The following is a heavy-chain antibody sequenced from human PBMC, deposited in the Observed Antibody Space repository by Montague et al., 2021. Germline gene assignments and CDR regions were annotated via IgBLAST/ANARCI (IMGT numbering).Heavy chain of an antibody. D-gene: IGHD3-22*01. Sequence: SETLSLTCSVSGDSINGWYWSWIRQPPGKGLEWIGSVFYSGATNYNPSLKSRVTMSADTSKNQVSLKVNSVTAADTAVYYCARRGFYESGGLFIWGLGTLVTVSS. CDR2: VFYSGAT. J-gene: IGHJ4*02. V-gene: IGHV4-59*01. CDR1: GDSINGWY. CDR3: ARRGFYESGGLFI.